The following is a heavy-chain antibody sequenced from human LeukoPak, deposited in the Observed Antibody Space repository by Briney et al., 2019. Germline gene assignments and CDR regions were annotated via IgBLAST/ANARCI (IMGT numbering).Heavy chain of an antibody. Sequence: SETLSLTCTVSGGSISSTSHYWGWIRQPPGKGPEWIGTIYYSGSTYYNPSLKSRVTISVDTSKNQFSLKLSSVPATDTAVYYCARHDCSSTSCYYYYGMDVWGQGTTVTVSS. CDR1: GGSISSTSHY. D-gene: IGHD2-2*01. CDR3: ARHDCSSTSCYYYYGMDV. J-gene: IGHJ6*02. CDR2: IYYSGST. V-gene: IGHV4-39*01.